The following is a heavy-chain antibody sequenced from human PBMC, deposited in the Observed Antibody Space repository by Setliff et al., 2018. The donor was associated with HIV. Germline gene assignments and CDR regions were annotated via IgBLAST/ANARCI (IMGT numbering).Heavy chain of an antibody. CDR2: IEPEDGKR. D-gene: IGHD6-25*01. J-gene: IGHJ4*02. V-gene: IGHV1-24*01. CDR1: GYTLTELS. Sequence: ASVKVSCKVSGYTLTELSIHWVRQTPERGLEWMGGIEPEDGKRVDTQKFQGRVTISRDTSTNIGYMALSSLRPEDTAMYYCTTGTGYGLFEHWGQGTPVTVSS. CDR3: TTGTGYGLFEH.